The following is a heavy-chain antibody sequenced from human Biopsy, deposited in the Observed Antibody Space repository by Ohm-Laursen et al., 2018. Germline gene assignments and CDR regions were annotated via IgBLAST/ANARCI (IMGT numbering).Heavy chain of an antibody. V-gene: IGHV1-69*06. CDR2: NIPILGTG. CDR3: ATKLTGYFHH. CDR1: GGTFINYG. J-gene: IGHJ1*01. Sequence: SSVKVSCKAPGGTFINYGVNWVRQAPGQGLEWLGENIPILGTGNYAQKFQDRVTVAADTSTSTATMELRSLRSDDTAVYYCATKLTGYFHHWGQGTLVIVSS. D-gene: IGHD3-9*01.